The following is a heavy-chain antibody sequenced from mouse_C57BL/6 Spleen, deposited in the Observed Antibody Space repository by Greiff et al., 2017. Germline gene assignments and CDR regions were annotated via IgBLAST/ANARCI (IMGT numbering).Heavy chain of an antibody. J-gene: IGHJ3*01. Sequence: VQLQQPGAELVRPGSSVKLSCKASGYTFTSYWMDWVKQRPGQGLEWIGNIYPSDSETHYNQKFKDKATLTVDKSSSTAYMQLSSLTSEDSAVYYCARDMGLRPSCAYWGQGTLVTVSA. D-gene: IGHD2-4*01. CDR1: GYTFTSYW. CDR3: ARDMGLRPSCAY. V-gene: IGHV1-61*01. CDR2: IYPSDSET.